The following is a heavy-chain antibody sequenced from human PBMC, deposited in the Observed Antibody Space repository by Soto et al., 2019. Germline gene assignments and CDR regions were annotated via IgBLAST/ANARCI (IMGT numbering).Heavy chain of an antibody. Sequence: PSETLSLTCTVSGGSISSGGYYWSWIRQHPGKGLEWIGYIYYSGSTYYNPSLKSRVTISVDTSKNQFSLKLSSVTAADTAVYYCASATVVTEHNWFDPWGQGTLVTVSS. J-gene: IGHJ5*02. CDR3: ASATVVTEHNWFDP. CDR2: IYYSGST. D-gene: IGHD4-17*01. CDR1: GGSISSGGYY. V-gene: IGHV4-31*03.